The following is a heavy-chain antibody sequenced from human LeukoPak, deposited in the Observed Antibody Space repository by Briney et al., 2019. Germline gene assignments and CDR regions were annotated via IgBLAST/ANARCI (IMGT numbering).Heavy chain of an antibody. D-gene: IGHD6-13*01. V-gene: IGHV3-30*02. Sequence: TGGSLRLSCAASGFTFSSYGMHWVRQAPGKGLEWVAFIRYDGSNKYYADSVKGRFTISRDNSKNTLYLQMNSLRAEDTAVYYCARDALIAAAGIYAFDIWGQGTMVTVSS. CDR2: IRYDGSNK. CDR1: GFTFSSYG. CDR3: ARDALIAAAGIYAFDI. J-gene: IGHJ3*02.